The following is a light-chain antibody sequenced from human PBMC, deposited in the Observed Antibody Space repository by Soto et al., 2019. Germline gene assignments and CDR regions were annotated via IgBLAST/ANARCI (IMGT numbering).Light chain of an antibody. CDR1: QAISSH. CDR2: GAS. CDR3: QQSYTTLMWT. Sequence: DIQLTQSPSFLSASVGGRVTITCRASQAISSHLAWYQQKPGKAPNLLIYGASTLQSGVPSRFSGSGSGTDFTLTINSLQPEDFASYYCQQSYTTLMWTFGQGTKVDIK. J-gene: IGKJ1*01. V-gene: IGKV1-9*01.